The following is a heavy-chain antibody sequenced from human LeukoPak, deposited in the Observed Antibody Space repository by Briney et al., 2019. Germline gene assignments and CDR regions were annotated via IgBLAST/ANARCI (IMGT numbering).Heavy chain of an antibody. D-gene: IGHD1-1*01. V-gene: IGHV4-30-2*01. J-gene: IGHJ3*01. CDR1: GGSVTRGAYS. Sequence: SETLSLTCTVSGGSVTRGAYSWTWIRQPVGKSLEWIGYIYHSGSTYYNPSLKSRVTMSVDTSENQLSLNLSSVTAADTTVYFCTSSPTNTADFDVWGQGTMVTVSS. CDR2: IYHSGST. CDR3: TSSPTNTADFDV.